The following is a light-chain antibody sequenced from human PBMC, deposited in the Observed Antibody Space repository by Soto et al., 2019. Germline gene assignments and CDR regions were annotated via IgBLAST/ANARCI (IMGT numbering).Light chain of an antibody. Sequence: ESVLTQSPGTLSLSPGERATLSCRASQSVSSNYLAWYQQKPGQAPRLLIYGASTRATGIPARFSGSGSGTDFTLTISRLEPEDFAVYYCQQYGSSPWTFGQGTKVDIK. V-gene: IGKV3-20*01. CDR2: GAS. J-gene: IGKJ1*01. CDR1: QSVSSNY. CDR3: QQYGSSPWT.